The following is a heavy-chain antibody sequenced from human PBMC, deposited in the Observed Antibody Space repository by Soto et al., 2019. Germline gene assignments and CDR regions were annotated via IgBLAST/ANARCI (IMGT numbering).Heavy chain of an antibody. J-gene: IGHJ6*02. Sequence: EVQLVESGGGLVKPGGSLRLSCAASGFTFSTYNMNWVRQAPGKGLEWVSSISSSSSYKYYADSVKGRFTISRDNAKNSLYLQMHSLRAEDTAVYYCARVVDYYDPYYYYGMDVWGQGTTVTVSS. CDR1: GFTFSTYN. CDR2: ISSSSSYK. V-gene: IGHV3-21*01. D-gene: IGHD3-22*01. CDR3: ARVVDYYDPYYYYGMDV.